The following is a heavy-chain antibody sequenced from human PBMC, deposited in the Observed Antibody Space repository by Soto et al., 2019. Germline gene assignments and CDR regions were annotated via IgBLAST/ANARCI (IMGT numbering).Heavy chain of an antibody. V-gene: IGHV4-59*01. J-gene: IGHJ5*02. CDR1: GGSISSYY. Sequence: PSEPLSLTCTVSGGSISSYYWSWIRQPPGKGLEWIGYIYYSGSTNYNPSLKSRVTISVDTSKNQFSLKLSSVTAADTAVYYCARESAYHKSFDPWGQGTLVTVAS. CDR2: IYYSGST. CDR3: ARESAYHKSFDP.